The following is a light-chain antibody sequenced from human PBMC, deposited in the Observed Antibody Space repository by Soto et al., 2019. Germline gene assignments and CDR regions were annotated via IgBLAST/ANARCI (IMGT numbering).Light chain of an antibody. J-gene: IGKJ3*01. V-gene: IGKV3-20*01. Sequence: EIVLTQSPGTLSLSPGERATLSCRASQSVSSSYLAWYQQKPGQAPRLLIYGASSRATGIPDRFSGSGSGTDFTRTISRLEPEDFAVDYCQQYGSSPFTFGPGTTVDIK. CDR1: QSVSSSY. CDR2: GAS. CDR3: QQYGSSPFT.